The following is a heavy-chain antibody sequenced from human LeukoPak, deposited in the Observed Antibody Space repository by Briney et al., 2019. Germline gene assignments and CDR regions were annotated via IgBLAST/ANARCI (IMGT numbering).Heavy chain of an antibody. D-gene: IGHD3-10*01. V-gene: IGHV4-59*01. CDR2: IYYSGST. Sequence: SETLSLTCTVSGGSISSYYWSWIRQPPGKGLEWIGYIYYSGSTNYNPSLKSRVTISVDTSKNLFSLKLSSVTAADTAVYYCARVWYYGSGSHNWFDPWGQGILVTVSS. J-gene: IGHJ5*02. CDR1: GGSISSYY. CDR3: ARVWYYGSGSHNWFDP.